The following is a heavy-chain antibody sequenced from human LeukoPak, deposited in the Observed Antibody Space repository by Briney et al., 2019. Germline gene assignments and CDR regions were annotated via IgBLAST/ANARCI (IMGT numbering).Heavy chain of an antibody. CDR3: ARADPAVAGFDY. CDR2: IYYSGST. J-gene: IGHJ4*02. CDR1: GGSISSYY. Sequence: SETLSLTCTVSGGSISSYYWSWIRQPPGKGLEWIGYIYYSGSTNYNPSLKSRVTISVDTSKNQFSPKLSSVTAADTAVYYCARADPAVAGFDYWGQGTLVTVSS. D-gene: IGHD6-19*01. V-gene: IGHV4-59*01.